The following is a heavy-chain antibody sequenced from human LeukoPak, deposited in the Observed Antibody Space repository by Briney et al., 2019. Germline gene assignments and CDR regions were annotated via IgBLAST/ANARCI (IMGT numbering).Heavy chain of an antibody. J-gene: IGHJ2*01. Sequence: GGSLRLSCAASGFTFKRFNMNWVRQAPGQGLEWVSSISTDAKYKYYSDSLRGRFIISRDNADNTLYLQMNTLTVDDTATYFCTRGPRSHIYDLSKWYFDLWGRGTLVTVSS. CDR3: TRGPRSHIYDLSKWYFDL. V-gene: IGHV3-21*06. CDR1: GFTFKRFN. D-gene: IGHD5-18*01. CDR2: ISTDAKYK.